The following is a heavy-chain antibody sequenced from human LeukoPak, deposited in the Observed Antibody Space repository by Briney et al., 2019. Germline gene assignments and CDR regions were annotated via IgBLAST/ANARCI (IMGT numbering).Heavy chain of an antibody. Sequence: PSETLSLTCSVSGYSFTSGHYWGWIRQPPRKGLEWIANIYHPGSAHYNPSLKIRVTISVDASKNQYSLNLSSVTAADTAVYYCARYCTSTTCILRGFDYWGQGTLVTVSS. CDR2: IYHPGSA. J-gene: IGHJ4*02. CDR1: GYSFTSGHY. V-gene: IGHV4-38-2*01. D-gene: IGHD2-2*01. CDR3: ARYCTSTTCILRGFDY.